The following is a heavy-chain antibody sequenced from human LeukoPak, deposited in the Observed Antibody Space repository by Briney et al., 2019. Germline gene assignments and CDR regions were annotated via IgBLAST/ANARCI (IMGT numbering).Heavy chain of an antibody. D-gene: IGHD3-10*01. V-gene: IGHV4-39*07. CDR1: GGSISSSSYY. CDR2: IYYSGST. Sequence: SETLSLTCTVSGGSISSSSYYWGWIRQPPGKGLEWIGSIYYSGSTYYNPSLKSRGTISVDTSKNRFSLKLRSVTAADTAVYYCARGLYYYGSGSYRPYSFDHWGQGTLVTVSS. CDR3: ARGLYYYGSGSYRPYSFDH. J-gene: IGHJ4*02.